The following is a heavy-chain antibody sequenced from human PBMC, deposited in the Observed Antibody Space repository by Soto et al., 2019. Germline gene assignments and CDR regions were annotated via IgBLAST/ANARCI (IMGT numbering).Heavy chain of an antibody. J-gene: IGHJ2*01. CDR2: VYYSGTT. Sequence: SETLSLTCTVSGASINNNDYYWIWIRQTPGKGLEWIGYVYYSGTTDYIPSLKSRLSMSIDKSQNQFTLKLNSVTAADTATYYCARMSYFYDKWYFDLWGRGTLVTVSS. CDR3: ARMSYFYDKWYFDL. CDR1: GASINNNDYY. V-gene: IGHV4-30-4*01. D-gene: IGHD3-22*01.